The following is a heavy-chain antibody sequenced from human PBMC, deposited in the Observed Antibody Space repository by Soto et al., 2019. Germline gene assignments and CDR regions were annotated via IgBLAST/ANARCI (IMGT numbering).Heavy chain of an antibody. CDR2: ISSSGSTI. J-gene: IGHJ5*02. D-gene: IGHD2-15*01. Sequence: KPGGSLRLSCAASGFTFSDYYMSWIRQAPGKGLEWVSYISSSGSTIYYADSVKGRFTISRDNAKNSLYLQMNSLRAEDTAVYYCARDRGSCSGGSCYSNWFDPWGQGTLVTVSS. V-gene: IGHV3-11*01. CDR3: ARDRGSCSGGSCYSNWFDP. CDR1: GFTFSDYY.